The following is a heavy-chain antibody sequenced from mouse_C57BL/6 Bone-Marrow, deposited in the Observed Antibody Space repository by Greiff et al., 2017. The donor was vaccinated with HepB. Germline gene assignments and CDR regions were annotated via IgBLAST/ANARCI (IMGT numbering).Heavy chain of an antibody. V-gene: IGHV1-64*01. Sequence: VQLLQPGAELVKPGASVKLSCTASGYTFTSYWMPWVKQRPGQGLEWIGMIHPNSGSTNYNEKFKSKATLTVDKASSTAYMQLSSLTSEDSAVYYCGGDTTAPMDYWGQGTSVTVSS. CDR1: GYTFTSYW. D-gene: IGHD1-2*01. CDR3: GGDTTAPMDY. J-gene: IGHJ4*01. CDR2: IHPNSGST.